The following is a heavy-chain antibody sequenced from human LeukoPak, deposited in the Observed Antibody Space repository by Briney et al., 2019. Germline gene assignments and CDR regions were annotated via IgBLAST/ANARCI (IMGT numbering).Heavy chain of an antibody. J-gene: IGHJ4*02. V-gene: IGHV4-30-4*01. CDR3: ARDNARALFDY. Sequence: SETLSLTCTVSGGSISSGDYYWSWIRQPPGKGLEWIGYIYYSGSTYYNPSLKSRVTISVDTSKNQFSLKLSSVTAADTAVYYCARDNARALFDYWGQGTLVTVSS. CDR2: IYYSGST. CDR1: GGSISSGDYY. D-gene: IGHD5-24*01.